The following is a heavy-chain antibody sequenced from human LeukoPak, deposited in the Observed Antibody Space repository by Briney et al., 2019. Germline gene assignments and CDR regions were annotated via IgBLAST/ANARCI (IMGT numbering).Heavy chain of an antibody. D-gene: IGHD5-24*01. V-gene: IGHV1-69*05. CDR1: EGTFSSSA. CDR2: IIPIFGTA. J-gene: IGHJ4*02. CDR3: ATSGWLHKPFDY. Sequence: GSSVKVSCKASEGTFSSSAISWVRQAPGQGLEWMGGIIPIFGTANYAQKFQGRVTITTDESTSTAYMELSSLRSEDTAVYYCATSGWLHKPFDYWGQGTLVTVSS.